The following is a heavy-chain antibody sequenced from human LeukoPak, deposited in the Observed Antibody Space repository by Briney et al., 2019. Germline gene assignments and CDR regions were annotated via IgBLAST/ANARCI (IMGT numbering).Heavy chain of an antibody. D-gene: IGHD2-21*02. V-gene: IGHV1-69*13. CDR1: GGTFSSYA. J-gene: IGHJ4*02. CDR2: IIPIFGTA. Sequence: SVKVSCKASGGTFSSYAISRVRQAPGQGLEWMGGIIPIFGTANYAQKLQGRVTITADESTSTAYMELSRLRSDDTAVYYCARDAAYCGGDCYPLDYWGQGTLVTVSS. CDR3: ARDAAYCGGDCYPLDY.